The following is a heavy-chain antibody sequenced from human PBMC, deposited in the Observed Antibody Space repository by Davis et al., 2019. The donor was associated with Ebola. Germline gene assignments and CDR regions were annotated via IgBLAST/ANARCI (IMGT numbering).Heavy chain of an antibody. J-gene: IGHJ4*02. CDR3: AREGLDTAMAPFDY. CDR1: GFKFDDHA. D-gene: IGHD5-18*01. V-gene: IGHV3-33*08. CDR2: IWYDGSNK. Sequence: PGGSLRLSCIASGFKFDDHAMNWVRQSPGRGLEWVAVIWYDGSNKYYADSVKGRFTISRDNSKNTLYLQMNSLSAEDTAVYYCAREGLDTAMAPFDYWGQGTLVTVSS.